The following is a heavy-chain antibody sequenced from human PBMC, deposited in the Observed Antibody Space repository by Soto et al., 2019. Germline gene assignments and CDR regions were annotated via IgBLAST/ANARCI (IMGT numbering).Heavy chain of an antibody. CDR2: ISWDGGST. CDR3: AKVWFPEHDYYYDGLDV. D-gene: IGHD3-10*01. Sequence: GGSLRLSCAASGFTFDDYTMHWVRQAPGKGLEWVSLISWDGGSTYYADSVKGRFTISRDNSKNSLYLQMNSLSTEDNAWYYWAKVWFPEHDYYYDGLDVWGQETMVPVS. J-gene: IGHJ6*02. V-gene: IGHV3-43*01. CDR1: GFTFDDYT.